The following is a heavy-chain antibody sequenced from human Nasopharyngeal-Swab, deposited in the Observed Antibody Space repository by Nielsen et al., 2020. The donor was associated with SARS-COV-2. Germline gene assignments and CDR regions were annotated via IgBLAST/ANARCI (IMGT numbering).Heavy chain of an antibody. Sequence: SVKVSCQASGGTFSIYAISCVRQAPGQGLEWMGGIIPIFGTANYAQKFQGRVTITADESTSTAYMELSSLRSEDTAVYYCATYSGSYSGVDYYDGMGVWGQGTTVTVSS. D-gene: IGHD1-26*01. J-gene: IGHJ6*02. CDR2: IIPIFGTA. CDR1: GGTFSIYA. V-gene: IGHV1-69*13. CDR3: ATYSGSYSGVDYYDGMGV.